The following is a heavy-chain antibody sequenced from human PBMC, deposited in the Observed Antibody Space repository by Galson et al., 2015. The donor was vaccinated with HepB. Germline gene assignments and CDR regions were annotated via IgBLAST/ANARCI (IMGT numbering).Heavy chain of an antibody. CDR1: GFTFSRRP. CDR2: ISYDGSNK. J-gene: IGHJ6*02. V-gene: IGHV3-30*04. D-gene: IGHD2-2*01. CDR3: ARDLSEPPAAWSYGMDV. Sequence: SLRLSCAASGFTFSRRPMHWVRQAPGKGLEWVAVISYDGSNKHYADSVTGRFTVSRDNSKHTLYLQVNSLRAEDTVVYYCARDLSEPPAAWSYGMDVGGQGTTVTVSS.